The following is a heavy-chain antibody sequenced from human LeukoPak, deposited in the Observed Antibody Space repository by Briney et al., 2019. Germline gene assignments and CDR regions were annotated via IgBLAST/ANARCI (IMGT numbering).Heavy chain of an antibody. CDR2: MTPTSGNT. J-gene: IGHJ6*02. CDR1: GYTFTSYD. CDR3: ARGPQLRYFDWLLSYYGMDV. Sequence: GASVKVSCKVSGYTFTSYDINWVRQATGQGLEWMGWMTPTSGNTGYAQKFQGRVTMTRNTSISTAYMELSSLRSEDTAVYYCARGPQLRYFDWLLSYYGMDVWGQGTTVTVSS. D-gene: IGHD3-9*01. V-gene: IGHV1-8*01.